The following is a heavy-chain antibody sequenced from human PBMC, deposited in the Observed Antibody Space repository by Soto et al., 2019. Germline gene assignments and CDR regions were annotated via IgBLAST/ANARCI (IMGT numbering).Heavy chain of an antibody. CDR1: GGSVSSRNYF. Sequence: QVQLQESGPGLVRPSDTLSLTCSVSGGSVSSRNYFWGWIRQPPVKGLEWIGNIYYNGSTNYHPSLKSRVTISVDTPKNQFSLKLTSVSAADTAVYFCARVDYGDYPWFDPWGQGTLVTVSS. V-gene: IGHV4-61*01. D-gene: IGHD4-17*01. J-gene: IGHJ5*02. CDR3: ARVDYGDYPWFDP. CDR2: IYYNGST.